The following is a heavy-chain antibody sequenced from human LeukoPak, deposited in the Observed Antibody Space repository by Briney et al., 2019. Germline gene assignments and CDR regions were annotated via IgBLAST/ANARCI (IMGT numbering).Heavy chain of an antibody. J-gene: IGHJ6*04. CDR3: AKLGITMIGGV. D-gene: IGHD3-10*02. CDR2: ISSSGSTI. V-gene: IGHV3-48*04. CDR1: GFTFSSYG. Sequence: PGGSLRLSCAASGFTFSSYGMHWVRQAPGKGLEWVSYISSSGSTIHYADSVKGRFTISRDNAKNSLYLQMNSLRAEDTAVYYCAKLGITMIGGVWGKGTTVTISS.